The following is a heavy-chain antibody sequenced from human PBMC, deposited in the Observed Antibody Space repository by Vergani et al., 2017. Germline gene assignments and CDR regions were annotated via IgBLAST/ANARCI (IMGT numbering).Heavy chain of an antibody. J-gene: IGHJ4*02. CDR1: GGTFSSYA. CDR2: IIPIFGAA. V-gene: IGHV1-69*01. Sequence: VSCKASGGTFSSYAISWVRQAPGQGLEWMGGIIPIFGAANYAQKFQGRVTITADESTSTAYMELSSLRSEDTAVYYCARARDGDYLGDYWGQGTLVTVSS. CDR3: ARARDGDYLGDY. D-gene: IGHD4-17*01.